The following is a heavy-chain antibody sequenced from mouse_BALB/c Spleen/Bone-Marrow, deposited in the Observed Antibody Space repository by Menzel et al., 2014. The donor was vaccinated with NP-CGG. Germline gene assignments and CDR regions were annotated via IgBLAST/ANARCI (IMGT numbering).Heavy chain of an antibody. CDR3: AREIPQGAMDY. CDR1: GFDFSRYW. CDR2: TNPDSSTI. Sequence: EVQLQESGGGLVQPGGSLKLSCAASGFDFSRYWMSWVRQAPGKGLEWIGETNPDSSTINYTPSLKDKFIISRDNAKNTLYLQMSKVRSEDTALYYCAREIPQGAMDYWGQGTSVTVSS. V-gene: IGHV4-1*02. J-gene: IGHJ4*01.